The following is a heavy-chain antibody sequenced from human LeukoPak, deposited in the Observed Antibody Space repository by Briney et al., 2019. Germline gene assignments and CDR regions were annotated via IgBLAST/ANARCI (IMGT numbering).Heavy chain of an antibody. J-gene: IGHJ4*02. CDR1: GGSISTYY. CDR2: IYYSGST. CDR3: ARRVAAAGAPFDY. D-gene: IGHD6-13*01. Sequence: PSETLSLTCTVSGGSISTYYWIWIRQPPGTGLEWIGYIYYSGSTNYNPSLKSRVTISVDTAKNQFSLKLSSVTAADTALYYCARRVAAAGAPFDYWGQGTLVTVSS. V-gene: IGHV4-59*01.